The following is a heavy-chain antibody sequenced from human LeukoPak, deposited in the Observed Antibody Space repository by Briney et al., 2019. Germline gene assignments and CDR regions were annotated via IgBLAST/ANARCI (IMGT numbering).Heavy chain of an antibody. J-gene: IGHJ6*03. CDR3: ARGVALGRYFDWLSRIDYYYYMDV. CDR1: GRSISSHY. CDR2: IYYSGST. Sequence: SETLSLTCTVSGRSISSHYWSWIRQPPGKGLEWIGYIYYSGSTNYNPSLKSRVTISVDTSKNQFSLKLSSVTAADTAVYYCARGVALGRYFDWLSRIDYYYYMDVWGKGTTVTVSS. V-gene: IGHV4-59*11. D-gene: IGHD3-9*01.